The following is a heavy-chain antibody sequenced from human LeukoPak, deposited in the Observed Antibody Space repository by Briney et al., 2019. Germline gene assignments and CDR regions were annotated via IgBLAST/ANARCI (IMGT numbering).Heavy chain of an antibody. CDR2: IKQDGSEK. V-gene: IGHV3-7*01. CDR3: ARGSYSSGWGNWFDP. D-gene: IGHD6-19*01. Sequence: GGSLRLSCAASGFTFSSYWMSWVRQAPGKGLEWVANIKQDGSEKYYVDSVKGRFTISRDNAKNSLYLQMNSLRAEDTAVYYCARGSYSSGWGNWFDPWGQGTLVTVSS. J-gene: IGHJ5*02. CDR1: GFTFSSYW.